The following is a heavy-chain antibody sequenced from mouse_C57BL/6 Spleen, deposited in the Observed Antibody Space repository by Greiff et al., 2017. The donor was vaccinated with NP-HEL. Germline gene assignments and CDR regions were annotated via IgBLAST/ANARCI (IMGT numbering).Heavy chain of an antibody. CDR3: ARGQFYYYGSSPFAY. CDR2: INPGSGGT. CDR1: GYAFTNYL. D-gene: IGHD1-1*01. V-gene: IGHV1-54*01. J-gene: IGHJ3*01. Sequence: QVQLQQSGAELVRPGTSVKVSCKASGYAFTNYLIEWVKQRPGQGLEWIGVINPGSGGTNYNEKFKGKATLTADKSSSTAYMQLSSLTAEDSAVYFCARGQFYYYGSSPFAYWGQGTLVTVSA.